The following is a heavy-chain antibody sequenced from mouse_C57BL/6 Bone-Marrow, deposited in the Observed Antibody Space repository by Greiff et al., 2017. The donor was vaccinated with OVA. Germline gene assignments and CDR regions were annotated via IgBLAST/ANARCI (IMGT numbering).Heavy chain of an antibody. CDR1: GYTFTSYW. V-gene: IGHV1-55*01. CDR2: IYPGSGST. CDR3: ASGIDYGSFYAMDY. Sequence: VQLQQPGAALVKPGASVKMSCKASGYTFTSYWITWVKQRPGQGLEWIGDIYPGSGSTNYNEQFKSKATLTVATSSSTASMQLSRLTSADYAVFDWASGIDYGSFYAMDYGCQGTSVTVSS. J-gene: IGHJ4*01. D-gene: IGHD1-1*01.